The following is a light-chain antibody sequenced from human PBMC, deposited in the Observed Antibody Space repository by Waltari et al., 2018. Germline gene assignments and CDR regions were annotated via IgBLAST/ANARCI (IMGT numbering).Light chain of an antibody. CDR2: YVN. V-gene: IGLV2-14*03. J-gene: IGLJ1*01. Sequence: QSALTQPASVSGSPGQSITLSCTGTSRDVGGYSYASWYQHHPGKAPKLMIHYVNKRPSGVSNRFSGSKSGNTASLTISGLQAEDEADYYCSSYTSISTFYVFGTGTKVTVL. CDR1: SRDVGGYSY. CDR3: SSYTSISTFYV.